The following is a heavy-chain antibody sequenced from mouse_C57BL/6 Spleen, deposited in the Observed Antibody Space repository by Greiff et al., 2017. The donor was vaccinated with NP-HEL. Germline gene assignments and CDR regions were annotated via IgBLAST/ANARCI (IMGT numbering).Heavy chain of an antibody. J-gene: IGHJ3*01. V-gene: IGHV1-52*01. CDR3: ARGDYYGSSPFAY. CDR2: IDPSDSET. D-gene: IGHD1-1*01. CDR1: GYTFTSYW. Sequence: QVQLQQPGAELVRPGSSVKLSCKASGYTFTSYWMHWVKQRPIQGLEWIGNIDPSDSETHYNQKFKDKATLTVDKSSSTAYMQLSSLTSEDSAVYYCARGDYYGSSPFAYCGQGTLVTVSA.